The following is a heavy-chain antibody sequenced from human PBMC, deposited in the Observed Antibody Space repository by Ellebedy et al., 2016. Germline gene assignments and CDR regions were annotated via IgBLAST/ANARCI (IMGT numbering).Heavy chain of an antibody. CDR1: GYTFTSYW. V-gene: IGHV5-51*01. CDR3: ARGGGVAGTGPWFDP. D-gene: IGHD6-19*01. J-gene: IGHJ5*02. Sequence: GESLKISCKGSGYTFTSYWIGWVRQMPGKGLEWMGIIYPGDSDTRYSPSFQGQVTISADKSISTAYLQWSSLKASDTAMYYCARGGGVAGTGPWFDPWGQGTLVTVSS. CDR2: IYPGDSDT.